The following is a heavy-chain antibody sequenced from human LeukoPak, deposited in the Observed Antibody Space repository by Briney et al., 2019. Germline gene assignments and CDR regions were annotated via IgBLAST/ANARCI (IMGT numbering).Heavy chain of an antibody. CDR1: GFTFYDYA. CDR2: ISWNSGSI. Sequence: GGSLRLSCAASGFTFYDYAMHWVRQAPGKGLEWVSGISWNSGSIGYADSVKGRFTISRDNAKNSLYLQMNSLRAEDTALYYCAKDLVAAAGTGYYYYGMDVWGQGTTVTVSS. J-gene: IGHJ6*02. D-gene: IGHD6-13*01. V-gene: IGHV3-9*01. CDR3: AKDLVAAAGTGYYYYGMDV.